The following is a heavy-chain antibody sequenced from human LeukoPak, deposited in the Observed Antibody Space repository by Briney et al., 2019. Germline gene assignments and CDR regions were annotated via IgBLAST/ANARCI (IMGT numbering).Heavy chain of an antibody. Sequence: PGGSLRLSCEASGFKFSSYGMHWVRQAPGKGLEWVAVLSADGSHRQFADAVKDRFAISRDNSKETLYLQMNGLRSEDTAIYYCAKGGVSDRGSWYGDYFDYWGQETLVTVSS. CDR1: GFKFSSYG. J-gene: IGHJ4*02. CDR3: AKGGVSDRGSWYGDYFDY. CDR2: LSADGSHR. D-gene: IGHD6-13*01. V-gene: IGHV3-30*18.